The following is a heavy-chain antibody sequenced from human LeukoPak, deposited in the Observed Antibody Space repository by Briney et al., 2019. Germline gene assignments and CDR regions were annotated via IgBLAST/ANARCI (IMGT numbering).Heavy chain of an antibody. Sequence: ASVKVSCKVSGYTFTDYYMHWVQQAPGKGLEWMGLVDPEDGETIYAEKFQGRVTITADTSTDTAYMELSSLRSEDTAVYYCARDGGNLMAYAFDIWGQGTMVTVSS. J-gene: IGHJ3*02. CDR3: ARDGGNLMAYAFDI. CDR1: GYTFTDYY. V-gene: IGHV1-69-2*01. D-gene: IGHD4-23*01. CDR2: VDPEDGET.